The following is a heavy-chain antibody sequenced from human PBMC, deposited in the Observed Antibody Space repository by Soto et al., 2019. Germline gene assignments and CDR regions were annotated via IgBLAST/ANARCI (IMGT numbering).Heavy chain of an antibody. D-gene: IGHD2-15*01. Sequence: GASVKVSCKASGYTFTGYYMHWVRQAPGQGLEWMGWINPNSGGTNYAQKFQGRVTMTRDTSISTAYMELSRLRSDDTAVYYCAIRQHVVLGAYGMDVWGQGTTVTVSS. V-gene: IGHV1-2*02. CDR3: AIRQHVVLGAYGMDV. J-gene: IGHJ6*02. CDR2: INPNSGGT. CDR1: GYTFTGYY.